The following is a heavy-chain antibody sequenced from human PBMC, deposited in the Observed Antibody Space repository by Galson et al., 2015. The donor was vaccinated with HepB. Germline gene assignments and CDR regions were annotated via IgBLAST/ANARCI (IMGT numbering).Heavy chain of an antibody. V-gene: IGHV1-18*04. CDR3: ARTLKIAAAALDI. Sequence: QSGAEVKKPGASVKVSCKASGYTFTSYGISWVRQAPGQGLEWMGWISAYNGNTNYAQKFQGRVTMTRDTSISTAYMELSRLRSDDTAVYYCARTLKIAAAALDIWGQGTMVTVSS. CDR2: ISAYNGNT. J-gene: IGHJ3*02. CDR1: GYTFTSYG. D-gene: IGHD6-13*01.